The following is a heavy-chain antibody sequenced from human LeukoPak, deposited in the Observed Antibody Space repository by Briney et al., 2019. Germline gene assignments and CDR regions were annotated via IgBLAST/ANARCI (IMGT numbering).Heavy chain of an antibody. V-gene: IGHV3-66*02. CDR2: IYSGGST. Sequence: PGGSLRLSCAASGFTVNSYYMSWVRQAPGKGLEWVSVIYSGGSTYYTDSVKGRFTISRDNSKNTLNLQMNSLRTEDTAVYYCLFGLYSGTYHILDYWGQGTLVTVSS. J-gene: IGHJ4*02. CDR3: LFGLYSGTYHILDY. CDR1: GFTVNSYY. D-gene: IGHD1-26*01.